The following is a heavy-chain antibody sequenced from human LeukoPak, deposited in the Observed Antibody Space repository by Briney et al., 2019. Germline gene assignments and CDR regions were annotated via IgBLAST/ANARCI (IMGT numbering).Heavy chain of an antibody. Sequence: SETLSLTCAVYGWSFNVYYWNWIRQPPGKGLEWLGEINARGDTNFHPSLKSRVTISVDTSKSQFSLRLTSMIGADTSVYYCARGQVPAARGYNWFDPWGQGTLVTVSS. CDR2: INARGDT. CDR3: ARGQVPAARGYNWFDP. J-gene: IGHJ5*02. CDR1: GWSFNVYY. V-gene: IGHV4-34*01. D-gene: IGHD2-2*01.